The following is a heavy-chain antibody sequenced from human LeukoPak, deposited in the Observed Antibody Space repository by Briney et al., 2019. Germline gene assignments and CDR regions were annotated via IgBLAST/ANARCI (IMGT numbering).Heavy chain of an antibody. CDR3: ARRQTYFDY. J-gene: IGHJ4*02. Sequence: SETLSLTCTVSGGSMSPYFWSWVRQPPGKGLEWIGYVYTNDGSTKYNPSLKSRVTMSVATSKHQISLKLSSVTAADTAIYYCARRQTYFDYWGQGTLVTVSS. CDR1: GGSMSPYF. V-gene: IGHV4-4*09. CDR2: VYTNDGST.